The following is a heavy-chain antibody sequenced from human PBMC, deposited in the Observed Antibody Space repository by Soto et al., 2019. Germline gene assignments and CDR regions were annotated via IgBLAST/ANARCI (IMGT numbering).Heavy chain of an antibody. J-gene: IGHJ4*02. D-gene: IGHD7-27*01. Sequence: QVQLVESGGGVVQPGRSLRLSCAASGITFSNYIVHWVRQAPGKGLEWVALISDDGSNKYYADSVKGRFTISRDNSNKTVYLQMNSLRAVDTAVYYCMGITATGDDITYWGQGTLVTVSA. CDR2: ISDDGSNK. CDR3: MGITATGDDITY. CDR1: GITFSNYI. V-gene: IGHV3-30-3*01.